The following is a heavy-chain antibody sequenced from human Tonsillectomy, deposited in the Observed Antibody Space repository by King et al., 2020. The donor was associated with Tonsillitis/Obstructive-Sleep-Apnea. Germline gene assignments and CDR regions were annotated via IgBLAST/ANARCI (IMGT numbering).Heavy chain of an antibody. CDR2: ISSSSSTI. J-gene: IGHJ4*02. CDR3: AREGRFYGDPYYFDY. D-gene: IGHD4-17*01. CDR1: GFTFSSYS. V-gene: IGHV3-48*02. Sequence: EVKLVESGGGLVQPGGSLRLSCAASGFTFSSYSMNWVRQAPGKGLEWVSYISSSSSTIYYADSVKGRFTISRDNAKNSLYLQMNSLRDEDTAVYYCAREGRFYGDPYYFDYWGQGTLVTVSS.